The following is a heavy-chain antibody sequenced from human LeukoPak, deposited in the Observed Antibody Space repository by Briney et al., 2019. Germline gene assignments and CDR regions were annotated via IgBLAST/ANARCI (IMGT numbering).Heavy chain of an antibody. V-gene: IGHV3-30*02. Sequence: HAGGSLRLSCAASGFTFSSYGMHWVRQAPGKGLKWVAFIRYDGSNKYYADSVKGRFTISRDNSKNTLYLQMNSLRAEDTAVYYCAKGARAYGSGSHDAFDIWGQGTMVTVSS. CDR3: AKGARAYGSGSHDAFDI. D-gene: IGHD3-10*01. CDR1: GFTFSSYG. CDR2: IRYDGSNK. J-gene: IGHJ3*02.